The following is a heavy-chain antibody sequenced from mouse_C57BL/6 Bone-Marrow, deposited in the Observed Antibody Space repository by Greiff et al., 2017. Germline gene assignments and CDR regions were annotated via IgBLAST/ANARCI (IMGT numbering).Heavy chain of an antibody. CDR1: GYTFTSYG. CDR3: ERALGDGEKDY. J-gene: IGHJ2*01. D-gene: IGHD4-1*01. CDR2: IYFGNGYT. V-gene: IGHV1-58*01. Sequence: VQLQQSGAELVRPGSSVKMSCKTSGYTFTSYGINWVKQRPGQGLEWIGYIYFGNGYTAYNEKFKGKATLTSATSSSTADMQLRNQTTEDYAIYCCERALGDGEKDYWGQGTTLTVSS.